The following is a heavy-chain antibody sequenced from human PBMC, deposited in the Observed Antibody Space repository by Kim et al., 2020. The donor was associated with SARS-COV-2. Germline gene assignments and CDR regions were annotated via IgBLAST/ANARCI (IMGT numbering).Heavy chain of an antibody. CDR3: ARHIFDWGGRRKVAP. CDR1: GDSISSSDYS. J-gene: IGHJ5*02. D-gene: IGHD3-16*01. Sequence: SETLSLTCTVSGDSISSSDYSWAWIRQPPGQGLEWIVNIYYTGGTQYNASLRSRVIISVDTSKNQFSLRLNSVPAADTAVYYCARHIFDWGGRRKVAPWG. V-gene: IGHV4-39*01. CDR2: IYYTGGT.